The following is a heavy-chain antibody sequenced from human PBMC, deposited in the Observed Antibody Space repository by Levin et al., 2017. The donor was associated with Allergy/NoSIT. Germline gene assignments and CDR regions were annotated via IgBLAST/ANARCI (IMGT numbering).Heavy chain of an antibody. V-gene: IGHV3-23*01. CDR1: GFTFSFYA. CDR2: ISGSGGSI. J-gene: IGHJ4*02. Sequence: AGGSLRLSCAASGFTFSFYAMSWVRQAPGKGLEWVSSISGSGGSIYYADSVKGRFTISRDNSKNTLYLQMNSLRAEATAVYYCAKDHQTYYYDSSGYYDYWGQGTLVTVSS. CDR3: AKDHQTYYYDSSGYYDY. D-gene: IGHD3-22*01.